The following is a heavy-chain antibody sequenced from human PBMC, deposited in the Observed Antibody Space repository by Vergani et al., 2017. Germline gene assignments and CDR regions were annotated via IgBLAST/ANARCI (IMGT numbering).Heavy chain of an antibody. CDR3: ARDRAHDAFDI. CDR1: GFTFSSNY. V-gene: IGHV3-53*01. CDR2: IYSGGST. J-gene: IGHJ3*02. Sequence: EVQLVESGGGLIQPGGSLRLSCAASGFTFSSNYMSWVRQAPGKGLEWVSVIYSGGSTYYADSVKGRFTISRDNAKNTLYLQMNSLRAEDTAVYYCARDRAHDAFDIWGQGTMVTVSS.